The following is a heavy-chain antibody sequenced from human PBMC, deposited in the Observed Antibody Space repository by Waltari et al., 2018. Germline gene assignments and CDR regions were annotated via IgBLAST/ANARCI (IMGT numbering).Heavy chain of an antibody. D-gene: IGHD1-26*01. CDR1: GFTLTSPA. Sequence: QMPPVQSGPEVKKPGTPVKVPCKASGFTLTSPAMRWVRQARGQRLEWIGWIVVGSGNTNYAQKFQERVTITRDMSTSTAYMELSSLRSEDTAVYYCAAVSDYVDYWGQGTLVTVSS. J-gene: IGHJ4*02. V-gene: IGHV1-58*02. CDR3: AAVSDYVDY. CDR2: IVVGSGNT.